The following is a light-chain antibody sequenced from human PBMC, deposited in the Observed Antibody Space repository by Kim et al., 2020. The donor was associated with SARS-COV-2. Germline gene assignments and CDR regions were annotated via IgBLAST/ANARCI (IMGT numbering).Light chain of an antibody. V-gene: IGLV3-1*01. CDR3: QAWDRSSAV. CDR1: KLGDKY. J-gene: IGLJ2*01. Sequence: SYELTQPPSVSVSPGQTASITCSGDKLGDKYASWYQQKPGQSPVTVIYQDNKRPSGIPERFSGSNSGNTATLTISGTQAMDEADYYCQAWDRSSAVFGGGTQLTVL. CDR2: QDN.